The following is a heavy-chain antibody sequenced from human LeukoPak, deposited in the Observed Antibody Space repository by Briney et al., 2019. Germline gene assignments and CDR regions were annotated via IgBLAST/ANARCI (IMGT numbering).Heavy chain of an antibody. CDR2: IYSSGTT. V-gene: IGHV4-4*07. CDR3: ARMTYSRHFDY. D-gene: IGHD6-13*01. J-gene: IGHJ4*02. Sequence: SETLSLTCTVSGDSINNYYWTWIRQPAGKGLEWIGRIYSSGTTTYNPSLKSRFTMSVDTSKNQFSQNLYSVTAADTAVYYCARMTYSRHFDYWGQGTLVTVSS. CDR1: GDSINNYY.